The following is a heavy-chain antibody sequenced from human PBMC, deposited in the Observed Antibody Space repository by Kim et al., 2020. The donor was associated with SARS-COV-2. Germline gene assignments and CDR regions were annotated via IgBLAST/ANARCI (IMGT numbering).Heavy chain of an antibody. D-gene: IGHD6-19*01. CDR2: VNNGGNA. CDR1: GFTFSRYA. Sequence: GGSLRLSCVASGFTFSRYAMSWVRQAPGKEPEWIASVNNGGNAYYADSVQGRFTVSRDNSANTLNLHMTSLRAEDTALYYCAKDHHSSGWPTFDYWGQGT. CDR3: AKDHHSSGWPTFDY. J-gene: IGHJ4*02. V-gene: IGHV3-23*01.